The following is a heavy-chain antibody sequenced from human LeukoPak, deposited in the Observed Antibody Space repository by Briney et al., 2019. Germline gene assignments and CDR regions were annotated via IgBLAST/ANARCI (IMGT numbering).Heavy chain of an antibody. CDR2: ISYDENNK. CDR3: AKVKSGTYYNFDS. V-gene: IGHV3-30*18. CDR1: GFTFSSHG. Sequence: SGGSLRLSCAASGFTFSSHGMHWVRQAPGKGLEWVAVISYDENNKYYADSAKGRFTISRDNSKNTLYLQMNSLRAEDTAAYYCAKVKSGTYYNFDSWGQGTLVTVSS. D-gene: IGHD1-26*01. J-gene: IGHJ4*02.